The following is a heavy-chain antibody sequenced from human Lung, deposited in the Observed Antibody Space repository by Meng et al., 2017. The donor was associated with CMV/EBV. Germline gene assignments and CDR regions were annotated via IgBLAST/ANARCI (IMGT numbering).Heavy chain of an antibody. Sequence: QVQMQESGPGLVKPPQTLSLTCTVSDGFTTSDDYYWSWIRQPPGKGLEWIGYIHYSGTTYYNPSLKSRIAISLDTSKNQFSLNLNSVTAADAAVYYCARDSPGGYGYFDSWGQGTLVTVSS. D-gene: IGHD5-12*01. V-gene: IGHV4-30-4*01. J-gene: IGHJ4*02. CDR3: ARDSPGGYGYFDS. CDR2: IHYSGTT. CDR1: DGFTTSDDYY.